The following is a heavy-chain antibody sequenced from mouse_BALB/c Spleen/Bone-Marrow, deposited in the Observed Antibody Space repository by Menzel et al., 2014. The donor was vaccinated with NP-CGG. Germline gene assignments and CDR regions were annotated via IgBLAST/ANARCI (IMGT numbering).Heavy chain of an antibody. Sequence: EVKLVESGPELVKPGASVKMSCKASGYTFTNYVMHWVKQKPGQGPEWIGYINPYNDGTKYNEKFKGKATLTSDKSSSTAYMELSSLTSEDSAVYYCARYPDYYGSSYAMDYWGQGTSVTVSS. V-gene: IGHV1-14*01. D-gene: IGHD1-1*01. CDR1: GYTFTNYV. J-gene: IGHJ4*01. CDR3: ARYPDYYGSSYAMDY. CDR2: INPYNDGT.